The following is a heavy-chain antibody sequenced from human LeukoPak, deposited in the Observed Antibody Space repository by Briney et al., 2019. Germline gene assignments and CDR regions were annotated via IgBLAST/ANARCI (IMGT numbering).Heavy chain of an antibody. J-gene: IGHJ6*03. CDR2: IIPIFGTA. Sequence: GASVKVSCKASGGTFSSYAISWVRQAPGQGLEWMGGIIPIFGTANYAQKFQGRVTITADESTSTAYMELSSLRSEDTAVYYCARWATTVTTNYYYYMDVWGKGTTVTVSS. CDR1: GGTFSSYA. CDR3: ARWATTVTTNYYYYMDV. V-gene: IGHV1-69*13. D-gene: IGHD4-11*01.